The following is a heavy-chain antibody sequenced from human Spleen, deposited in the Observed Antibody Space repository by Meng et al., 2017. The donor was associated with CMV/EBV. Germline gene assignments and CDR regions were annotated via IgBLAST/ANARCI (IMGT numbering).Heavy chain of an antibody. Sequence: SIRNSNWCSWVRQPPGKGLEWMGEIYHSGTTKYNPSLKSRVTISVDKSKNQFSLKLSSVTAADTAIYYCARRMYDSSSYYYTLFDYWGQGTLVTVSS. D-gene: IGHD3-22*01. J-gene: IGHJ4*02. CDR3: ARRMYDSSSYYYTLFDY. CDR1: SIRNSNW. V-gene: IGHV4-4*02. CDR2: IYHSGTT.